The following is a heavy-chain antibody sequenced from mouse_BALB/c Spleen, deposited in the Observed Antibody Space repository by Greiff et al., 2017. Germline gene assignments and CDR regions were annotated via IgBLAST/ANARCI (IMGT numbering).Heavy chain of an antibody. J-gene: IGHJ3*01. CDR1: GFNIKDYY. CDR2: IVPENGDT. CDR3: NEGNTGYGMAY. D-gene: IGHD3-1*01. V-gene: IGHV14-4*02. Sequence: VQLQQSGAELVRSGASVKLSCTASGFNIKDYYMHWVKQRPEQGLEWIGWIVPENGDTDYAPKFQGKATMTADTSSNTAYLQLSSLTSEDAAVYYCNEGNTGYGMAYWGQGTLVTVSA.